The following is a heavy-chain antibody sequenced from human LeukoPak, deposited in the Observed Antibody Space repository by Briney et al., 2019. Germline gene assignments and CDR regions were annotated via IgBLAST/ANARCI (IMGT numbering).Heavy chain of an antibody. CDR1: GDTFGSYT. CDR2: ILPFFDTT. D-gene: IGHD2-8*01. CDR3: AREALALTIEWAYDS. J-gene: IGHJ4*02. Sequence: AASVKVSCKASGDTFGSYTITWVRQAPGQGLEWMGRILPFFDTTNYARKFQGRVTITADESTSTAYLELSSLTSDDTAIYYCAREALALTIEWAYDSWGQGTLVTVSS. V-gene: IGHV1-69*13.